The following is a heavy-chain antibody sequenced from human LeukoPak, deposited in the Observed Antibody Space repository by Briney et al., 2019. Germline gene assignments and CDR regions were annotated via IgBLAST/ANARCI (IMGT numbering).Heavy chain of an antibody. D-gene: IGHD3-16*01. J-gene: IGHJ2*01. CDR1: GFTISSYS. Sequence: PGGSLRLSCAASGFTISSYSMNWVRQAPGKGLEWVSVIYSGGSTYYADSVKGRFTISRDNSKNTLYLQMNSLRAEDTAVYYCARGGDFDLWGRGTLVTVSS. CDR2: IYSGGST. V-gene: IGHV3-53*01. CDR3: ARGGDFDL.